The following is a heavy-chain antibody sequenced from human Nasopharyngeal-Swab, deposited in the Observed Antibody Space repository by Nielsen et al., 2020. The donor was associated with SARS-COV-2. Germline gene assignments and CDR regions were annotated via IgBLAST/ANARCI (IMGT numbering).Heavy chain of an antibody. Sequence: WIRQAPGKGLEWIGSIYYSGSTYYNPSLKSRVTISVDTSKNQFFLKLTSVTAADTAVYYCATSPSYYYDSSGYYYSEYWGQGTLVTVSS. D-gene: IGHD3-22*01. J-gene: IGHJ4*02. CDR3: ATSPSYYYDSSGYYYSEY. V-gene: IGHV4-39*01. CDR2: IYYSGST.